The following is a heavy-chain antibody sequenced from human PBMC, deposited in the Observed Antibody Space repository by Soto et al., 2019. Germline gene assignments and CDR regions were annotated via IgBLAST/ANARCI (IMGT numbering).Heavy chain of an antibody. CDR3: APVERGTATTVVDAFDI. V-gene: IGHV4-34*01. Sequence: QVQLQQWGAGLLKPSETLSLTCAVYGGFVTSGSYYWSWIRQPPGKGLEWIGEMSHSGGTHFNPSLKSRVTISVDTSKNQFTLKMSSVTAASTALYYCAPVERGTATTVVDAFDIWGPGTMVTVSS. CDR1: GGFVTSGSYY. J-gene: IGHJ3*02. D-gene: IGHD1-1*01. CDR2: MSHSGGT.